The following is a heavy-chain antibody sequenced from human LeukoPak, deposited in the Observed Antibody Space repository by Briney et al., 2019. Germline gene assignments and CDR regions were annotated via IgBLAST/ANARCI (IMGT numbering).Heavy chain of an antibody. CDR1: DGSISSYY. Sequence: SETLSLTCTVSDGSISSYYWSWIRQPAGKGLEWIGRICTSGSTNYNPSLKSRVTMSVDTSKNQFSLKLSSVTAADTAVYYCARDRCSSTSCNYNWFDPWGQGTLVTVSS. CDR2: ICTSGST. D-gene: IGHD2-2*01. V-gene: IGHV4-4*07. J-gene: IGHJ5*02. CDR3: ARDRCSSTSCNYNWFDP.